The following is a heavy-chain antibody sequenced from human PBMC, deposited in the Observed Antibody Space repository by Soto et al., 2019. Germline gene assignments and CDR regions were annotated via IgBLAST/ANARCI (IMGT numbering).Heavy chain of an antibody. Sequence: QVQLVESGGGVVQPGRSLRLSCAASGFTVSAYTMHWVRQAPGKGLEWVAVISSGGNNKYYTDSVKGRFTISRDTATNTLYLQMTGLSAEDTALYYSAIWELPLFDYWGQGTLVTVCS. J-gene: IGHJ4*02. CDR2: ISSGGNNK. CDR3: AIWELPLFDY. CDR1: GFTVSAYT. D-gene: IGHD1-26*01. V-gene: IGHV3-30-3*01.